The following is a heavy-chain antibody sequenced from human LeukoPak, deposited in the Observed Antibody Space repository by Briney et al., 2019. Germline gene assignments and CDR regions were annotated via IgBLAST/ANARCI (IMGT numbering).Heavy chain of an antibody. CDR1: GYSISSGYY. D-gene: IGHD6-6*01. CDR2: IYHSGST. Sequence: SETLSLTCAVSGYSISSGYYWGWIGQPPGKGLEWIGSIYHSGSTYYNPSLKSRVTISVDTSKNQFSLKLSSVTAADTAVYYCARLYSSSSGGPLFDYWGQGTLVTVSS. CDR3: ARLYSSSSGGPLFDY. J-gene: IGHJ4*02. V-gene: IGHV4-38-2*01.